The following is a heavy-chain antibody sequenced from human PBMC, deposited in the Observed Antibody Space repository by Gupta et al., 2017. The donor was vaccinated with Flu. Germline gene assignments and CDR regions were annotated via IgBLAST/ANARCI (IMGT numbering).Heavy chain of an antibody. Sequence: TFSSYSMNWVRQAPGKGLEWVSSISSSSSYIYYADSVKGRFTISRDNAKNSLYLQMNSLRAEDTAVYYCARREWELSFDYWGQGTLVTVSS. D-gene: IGHD1-26*01. CDR2: ISSSSSYI. CDR1: TFSSYS. CDR3: ARREWELSFDY. V-gene: IGHV3-21*01. J-gene: IGHJ4*02.